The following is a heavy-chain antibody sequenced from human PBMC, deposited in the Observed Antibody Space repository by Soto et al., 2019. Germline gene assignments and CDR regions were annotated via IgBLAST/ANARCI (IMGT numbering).Heavy chain of an antibody. CDR1: GYSFTSYW. D-gene: IGHD3-10*01. CDR2: IYPGDSDT. CDR3: ARHFDYYGSGRYYYGMDV. V-gene: IGHV5-51*01. Sequence: PGESLKISCKGSGYSFTSYWIGWVRQMPGKGLEWLGIIYPGDSDTRYSPSFQGQVTISADKSISTAYLQWSSLKASDTAMYYCARHFDYYGSGRYYYGMDVWGQGTTVTVSS. J-gene: IGHJ6*02.